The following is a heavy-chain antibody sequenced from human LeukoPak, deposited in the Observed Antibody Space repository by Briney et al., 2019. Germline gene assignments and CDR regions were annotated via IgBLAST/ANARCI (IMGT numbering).Heavy chain of an antibody. CDR1: GYTFTGYY. CDR2: INPNSGDT. CDR3: ARDGGRGNYYMIGY. V-gene: IGHV1-2*02. Sequence: ASVKVSCKASGYTFTGYYIHWVRQAPGQGLEWMGWINPNSGDTNYAQKFQGRVTMTRDTSISTAYMELSRLKSDDTAVYYCARDGGRGNYYMIGYWGQGTLVTVSS. J-gene: IGHJ4*02. D-gene: IGHD1-26*01.